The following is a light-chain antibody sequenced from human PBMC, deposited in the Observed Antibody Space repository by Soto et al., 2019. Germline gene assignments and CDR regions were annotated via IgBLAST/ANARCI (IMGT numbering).Light chain of an antibody. CDR1: SSNIGSHT. J-gene: IGLJ2*01. CDR2: SNN. CDR3: AVWDDSLNGVI. V-gene: IGLV1-44*01. Sequence: QSVLTQPPSASGTRGQRITISCSGSSSNIGSHTVNWHQQVPGTAPKLLIYSNNERPSGVPDRFSGSKSGTSASLAISGLQSGDEADYYCAVWDDSLNGVIFGGGTKLTVL.